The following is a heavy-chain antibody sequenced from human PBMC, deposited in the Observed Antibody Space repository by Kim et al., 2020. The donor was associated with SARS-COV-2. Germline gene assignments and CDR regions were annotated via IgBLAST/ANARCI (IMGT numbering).Heavy chain of an antibody. D-gene: IGHD2-21*02. Sequence: VKGRFTSSRDNSKNTLYLKMNSLRAEDTAVYYCARDSYGGDCYSYWYFDLWGRGTLVTVSS. V-gene: IGHV3-30*07. J-gene: IGHJ2*01. CDR3: ARDSYGGDCYSYWYFDL.